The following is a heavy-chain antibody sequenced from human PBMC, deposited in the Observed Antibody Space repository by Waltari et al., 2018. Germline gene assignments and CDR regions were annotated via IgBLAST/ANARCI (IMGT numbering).Heavy chain of an antibody. D-gene: IGHD3-22*01. J-gene: IGHJ4*02. CDR1: GFTVTSHY. CDR2: IYTGGST. V-gene: IGHV3-53*01. CDR3: AREPYDSRD. Sequence: EVQLVESGGGLIQPGGSLRLSCAASGFTVTSHYMSWVRQAPGKGLGWVSVIYTGGSTFYADSVKGRFIISRDNSKNTLYVQMNSLRAEDTAVYYCAREPYDSRDWGQGTLVTVSS.